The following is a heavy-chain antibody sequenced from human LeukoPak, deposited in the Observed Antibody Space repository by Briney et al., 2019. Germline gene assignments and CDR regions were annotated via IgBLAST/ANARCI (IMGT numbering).Heavy chain of an antibody. CDR2: ICYSGST. CDR3: ARGDLSGSSRGYYDYYMDV. V-gene: IGHV4-59*01. Sequence: WESLSLTCTVSGGSISSYYWSWIRQPPGKGLEWIGYICYSGSTNYNPSLKSRVTISVDTSKNQFSLKLSSVTAADTAVYYCARGDLSGSSRGYYDYYMDVWGKGTTVTVSS. J-gene: IGHJ6*03. D-gene: IGHD1-26*01. CDR1: GGSISSYY.